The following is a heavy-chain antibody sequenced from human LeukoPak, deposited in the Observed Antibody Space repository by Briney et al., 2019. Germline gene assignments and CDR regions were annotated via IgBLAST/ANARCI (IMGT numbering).Heavy chain of an antibody. CDR3: ARDLSISLLTKLYNWFDP. V-gene: IGHV3-21*01. D-gene: IGHD2-15*01. CDR1: GFTFSSYT. CDR2: ITTSDGNT. J-gene: IGHJ5*02. Sequence: GGSLRLSCAASGFTFSSYTMSWVRQAPGKGLEWVSTITTSDGNTYYADSVKGRFTISRDNAKNSLYLQMNSLRAEDTAVYYCARDLSISLLTKLYNWFDPWGQGTLVTVSS.